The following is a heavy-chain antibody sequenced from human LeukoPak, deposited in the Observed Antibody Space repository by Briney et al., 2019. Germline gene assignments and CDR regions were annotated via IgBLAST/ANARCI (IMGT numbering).Heavy chain of an antibody. CDR1: GFTFSSYG. Sequence: GGSLRLSCAASGFTFSSYGMHWVRHAPGKGLEWVAFIRYDGSNKYYADSVKGRFTISRDNSKNTLYLQMNSLRAEDTAVYYCAKRDCSGGSCYGGNWFDLWGQGTLVTVSS. CDR3: AKRDCSGGSCYGGNWFDL. D-gene: IGHD2-15*01. J-gene: IGHJ5*02. V-gene: IGHV3-30*02. CDR2: IRYDGSNK.